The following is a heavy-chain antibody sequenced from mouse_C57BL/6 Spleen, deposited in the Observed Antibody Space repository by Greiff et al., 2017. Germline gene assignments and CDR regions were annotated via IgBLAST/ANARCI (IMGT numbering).Heavy chain of an antibody. CDR1: GFTFSSYA. V-gene: IGHV5-4*01. D-gene: IGHD2-5*01. J-gene: IGHJ3*01. Sequence: EVQLVESGGGLVKPGGSLKLSCAASGFTFSSYAMSWVRQTPEKWLEWVATISDVGSYTYYPDNVKGRFTISRDNAKNNLYLQMRHLKSEDTAMYYCARKSSNPAWFAYWGQGTLDTVSA. CDR3: ARKSSNPAWFAY. CDR2: ISDVGSYT.